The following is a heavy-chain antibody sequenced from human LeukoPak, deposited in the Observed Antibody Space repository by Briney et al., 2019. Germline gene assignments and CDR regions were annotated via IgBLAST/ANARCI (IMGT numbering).Heavy chain of an antibody. Sequence: ASVKVSCKASGYTFTGYYMHWVRQAPGQGLEWMGWINPNSGGTNYAQKFQGRVTMTRDTSISTAYMELSRLRSDDTAVYYCARSIFRVGIVDYWGQGTLVTVSS. V-gene: IGHV1-2*02. CDR1: GYTFTGYY. D-gene: IGHD3-3*01. J-gene: IGHJ4*02. CDR3: ARSIFRVGIVDY. CDR2: INPNSGGT.